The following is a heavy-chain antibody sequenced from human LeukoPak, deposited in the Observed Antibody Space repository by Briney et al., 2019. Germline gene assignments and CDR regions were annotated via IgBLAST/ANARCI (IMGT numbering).Heavy chain of an antibody. Sequence: PARSLRLSCTASGFTFGDYAMSWVRQAPGKGLEWVGLIRSKAYGGTTESAASVKGRFTISRDDSKSIAYMQMKSLKTEDTAVYYCTRLGITIFGVVIIPGDYFDYWGQGTLGTVSS. D-gene: IGHD3-3*01. J-gene: IGHJ4*02. V-gene: IGHV3-49*04. CDR2: IRSKAYGGTT. CDR1: GFTFGDYA. CDR3: TRLGITIFGVVIIPGDYFDY.